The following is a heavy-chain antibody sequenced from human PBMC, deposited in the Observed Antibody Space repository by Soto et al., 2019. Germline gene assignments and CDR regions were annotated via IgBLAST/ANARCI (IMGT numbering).Heavy chain of an antibody. CDR3: AKGLPVSGVTVFVY. J-gene: IGHJ4*02. CDR1: GLVFSSTW. Sequence: EVHMVESGGGVVQPGGSLRLSCEVSGLVFSSTWMTWVRQAPGQGLEWVARVKSASYGGAIDYAESVKDRCIISRDDSRDTLYLHMSSLKTEDTAVYYCAKGLPVSGVTVFVYWVLGTLGTGSS. V-gene: IGHV3-15*01. CDR2: VKSASYGGAI. D-gene: IGHD1-20*01.